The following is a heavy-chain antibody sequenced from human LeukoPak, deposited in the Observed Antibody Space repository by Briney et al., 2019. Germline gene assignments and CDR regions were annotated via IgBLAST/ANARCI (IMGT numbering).Heavy chain of an antibody. CDR2: ISGSGGST. V-gene: IGHV3-23*01. CDR3: ANDGGYCSGGSCIGYYYYYMDV. D-gene: IGHD2-15*01. CDR1: GFTFSSYA. J-gene: IGHJ6*03. Sequence: GGSLRLSCAASGFTFSSYAMSWVRQAPGKGLEWVSAISGSGGSTYYADSVKGRFTISRDNSKNTLYLQMNSLRAEDTAVYYCANDGGYCSGGSCIGYYYYYMDVWGKGTTVTVSS.